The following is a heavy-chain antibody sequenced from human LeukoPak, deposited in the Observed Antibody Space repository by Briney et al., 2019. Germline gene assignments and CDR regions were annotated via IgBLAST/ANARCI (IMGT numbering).Heavy chain of an antibody. CDR1: GFTFSDYA. V-gene: IGHV3-23*01. Sequence: PGGSLRLSCAASGFTFSDYAMSWVRQAPGKGLEWLSVISGGSSGSTYYADSVTGRFTVSRDNSKNTVDLQMNNLRVDDTAVYYCARAPTIVGYSSRELGHWYFDLWGRGTLVTVSS. CDR3: ARAPTIVGYSSRELGHWYFDL. CDR2: ISGGSSGST. D-gene: IGHD6-13*01. J-gene: IGHJ2*01.